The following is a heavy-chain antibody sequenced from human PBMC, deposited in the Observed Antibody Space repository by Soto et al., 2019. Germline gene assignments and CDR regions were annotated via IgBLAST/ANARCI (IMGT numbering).Heavy chain of an antibody. V-gene: IGHV1-18*01. Sequence: ASVKVSCKASGYNFNIYGINWVRQAPGQGLESMGWISAYDGKTTYAEKFQGRVTMTTDASTSTAYMESRSLRSDATAVYYCARDPHEYWTSYWFDPWGQGTLVTVSS. J-gene: IGHJ5*02. CDR3: ARDPHEYWTSYWFDP. CDR2: ISAYDGKT. CDR1: GYNFNIYG. D-gene: IGHD3-3*01.